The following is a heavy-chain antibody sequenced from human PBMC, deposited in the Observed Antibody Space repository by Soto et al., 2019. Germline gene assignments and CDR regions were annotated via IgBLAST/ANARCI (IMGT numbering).Heavy chain of an antibody. J-gene: IGHJ6*02. CDR2: IIPIFGTA. Sequence: QVQLVQSGAEVKKPGSSVKVSCKASGGTFSSYAISWVRQAPGQGLEWMGGIIPIFGTANYAQKFQGRVTITADESTSTAYMELSSLRSEDTAVYPCAGPPELTRIYYYYGMDVWGQGTTVTVSS. D-gene: IGHD1-7*01. CDR3: AGPPELTRIYYYYGMDV. CDR1: GGTFSSYA. V-gene: IGHV1-69*12.